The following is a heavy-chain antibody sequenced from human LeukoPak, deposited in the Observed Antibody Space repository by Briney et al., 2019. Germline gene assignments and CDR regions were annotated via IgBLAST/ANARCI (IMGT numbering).Heavy chain of an antibody. CDR2: INPSGGST. Sequence: ASVKVSCKASGYTFTSYYMHWVRQAPGQGLEWMGIINPSGGSTSYAQKFQGRVTMTRDTSTSTVYMELSSLRSEDTAVYYCARGITMVRGSPPYQDYWGQGTLVTVSS. D-gene: IGHD3-10*01. V-gene: IGHV1-46*01. CDR3: ARGITMVRGSPPYQDY. CDR1: GYTFTSYY. J-gene: IGHJ4*02.